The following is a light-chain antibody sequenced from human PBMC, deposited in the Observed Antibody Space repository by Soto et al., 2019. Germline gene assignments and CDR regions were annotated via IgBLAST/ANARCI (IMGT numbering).Light chain of an antibody. CDR1: SSDVGGYDY. V-gene: IGLV2-8*01. CDR3: SSYGGRNNLL. CDR2: EVN. Sequence: QSALTQPPSASGSPGQSVTISCTGTSSDVGGYDYVSWYQQHPGKAPKAMIYEVNKRPSGVPDRFSGSKSGNTASLTVSGLQAVDEADYYCSSYGGRNNLLFGGGTKLTVL. J-gene: IGLJ3*02.